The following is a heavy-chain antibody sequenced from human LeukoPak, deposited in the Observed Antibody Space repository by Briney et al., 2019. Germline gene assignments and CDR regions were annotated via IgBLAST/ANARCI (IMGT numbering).Heavy chain of an antibody. CDR3: TRLQRDRPDVY. D-gene: IGHD1-14*01. CDR1: GSKFSNYW. J-gene: IGHJ4*02. CDR2: INQDGGVQ. V-gene: IGHV3-7*01. Sequence: GGSLRLSCAASGSKFSNYWMSWVRQVPGKGLEWVANINQDGGVQQYVDSVKGRFTISRDNAKNSLYLHLNSLRAEDTAVYYCTRLQRDRPDVYWGQGTLVTVSS.